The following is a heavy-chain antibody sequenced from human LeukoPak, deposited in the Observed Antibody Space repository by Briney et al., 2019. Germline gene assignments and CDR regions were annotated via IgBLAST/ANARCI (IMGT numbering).Heavy chain of an antibody. D-gene: IGHD1-26*01. J-gene: IGHJ4*02. CDR3: ARGGSYYPFDY. CDR2: ISTSSIYI. V-gene: IGHV3-21*04. Sequence: GGSLRLSCAASGFTFSTYSMNWVRQAPGKGLEWISFISTSSIYIYYADSVKGRFTISRDNARNSLYLQMNSLRAEDTAVYYCARGGSYYPFDYWGQGTLVTVSS. CDR1: GFTFSTYS.